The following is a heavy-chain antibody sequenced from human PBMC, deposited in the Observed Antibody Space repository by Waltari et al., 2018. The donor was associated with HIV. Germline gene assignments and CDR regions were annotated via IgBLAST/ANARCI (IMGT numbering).Heavy chain of an antibody. CDR3: ARDGYYYGSGSSGWLDP. CDR2: INSDGSST. J-gene: IGHJ5*02. Sequence: EVQLVESGGGLVQPGGSLRLSCAASGFTFSSSWLHWVSQAPRQGLVWVSRINSDGSSTSYADSVKGRFTISRDNAKNTLYVQMNSLRAEDTAVYYCARDGYYYGSGSSGWLDPWGQGTLVTVSS. D-gene: IGHD3-10*01. CDR1: GFTFSSSW. V-gene: IGHV3-74*01.